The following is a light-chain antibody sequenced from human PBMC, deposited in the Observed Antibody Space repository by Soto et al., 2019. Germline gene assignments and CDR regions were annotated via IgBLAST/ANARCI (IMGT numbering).Light chain of an antibody. J-gene: IGKJ1*01. V-gene: IGKV1-5*01. CDR3: QQYNSYSWT. Sequence: DIQMTNSPATLSASVGDRVTITCRASQSISSWLAWYQQKPGKAPKLLIYDASSLESGVPSRFSGSGSGTEFTLTISSLQPDDFATYYCQQYNSYSWTFGHGTKVDIK. CDR2: DAS. CDR1: QSISSW.